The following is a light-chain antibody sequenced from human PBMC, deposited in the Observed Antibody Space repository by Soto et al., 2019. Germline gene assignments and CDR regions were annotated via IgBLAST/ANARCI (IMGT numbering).Light chain of an antibody. CDR2: DAS. J-gene: IGKJ3*01. V-gene: IGKV1-33*01. CDR3: QQYENFPLT. Sequence: DIQITQSPSSLSASVGDRVTITCRASQGISSYLAWYQQKPGKAPKLLIYDASNMEKGVPSRFTGSGSGTDFTFTISSLQPEDIATYYCQQYENFPLTFGPGTKVDIK. CDR1: QGISSY.